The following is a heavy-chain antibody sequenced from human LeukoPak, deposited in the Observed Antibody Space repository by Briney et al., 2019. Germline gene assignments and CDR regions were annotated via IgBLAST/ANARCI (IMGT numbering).Heavy chain of an antibody. D-gene: IGHD6-13*01. CDR3: ARDLRSSRWYGGYYFDY. Sequence: GGSLRLSCAASGFTFSSYEMNWVRQAPGKGLEWVSYISSSGSTIYYADSVKGRFTISRDNAKNSLYLQMNSLRAEDTAVYYCARDLRSSRWYGGYYFDYWGQGTLVTVSS. V-gene: IGHV3-48*03. CDR1: GFTFSSYE. J-gene: IGHJ4*02. CDR2: ISSSGSTI.